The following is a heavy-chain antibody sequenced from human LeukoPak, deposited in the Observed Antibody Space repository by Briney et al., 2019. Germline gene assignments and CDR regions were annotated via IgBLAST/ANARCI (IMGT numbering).Heavy chain of an antibody. CDR1: GFTFSSHG. D-gene: IGHD3-10*01. Sequence: GGSPRLSCAASGFTFSSHGMSWVRQAPGKGLEWVSAISGSGDYTYYADSVKGRFTISRDNSKNTLYLQMNSLRAEDTAVYYCAKVTYGSGTYGAFDSWGQGTLVTVSS. CDR2: ISGSGDYT. CDR3: AKVTYGSGTYGAFDS. V-gene: IGHV3-23*01. J-gene: IGHJ4*02.